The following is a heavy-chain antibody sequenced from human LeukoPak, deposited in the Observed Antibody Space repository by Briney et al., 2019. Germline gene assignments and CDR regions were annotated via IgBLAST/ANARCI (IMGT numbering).Heavy chain of an antibody. CDR2: ISDSGGAT. V-gene: IGHV3-23*01. CDR1: GFTFTSYA. CDR3: AKDSAPVVGATTTFDY. J-gene: IGHJ4*02. D-gene: IGHD1-26*01. Sequence: GGSLRLSCAASGFTFTSYAMTWVRQAPGEGLEWVPGISDSGGATYYADSVKGRLTISRDNSKNTLYLQMNSLRAEDTAVYYCAKDSAPVVGATTTFDYWGQGTLVTVSS.